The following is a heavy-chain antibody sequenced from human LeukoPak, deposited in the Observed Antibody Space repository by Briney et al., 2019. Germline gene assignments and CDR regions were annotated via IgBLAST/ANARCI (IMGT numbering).Heavy chain of an antibody. CDR1: GGSISSGDYY. CDR2: IYYSGST. V-gene: IGHV4-31*03. Sequence: PSQTLSLTCTVSGGSISSGDYYWNWIRQHPGKGLEWIGYIYYSGSTYYNPSLKSRVTISVDTSKNQFSLRLSSVTAADTAVYYCARDPLYGDNSYWGQGTLVTVSS. J-gene: IGHJ4*02. CDR3: ARDPLYGDNSY. D-gene: IGHD4-23*01.